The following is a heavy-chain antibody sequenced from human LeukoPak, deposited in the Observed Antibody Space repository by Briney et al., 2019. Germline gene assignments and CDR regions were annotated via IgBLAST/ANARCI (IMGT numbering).Heavy chain of an antibody. CDR1: EGTCSSYA. Sequence: SVNPSCKASEGTCSSYAMSWVRQAPGQELEWMGRIIPIFGIANYAQKFQGRVTITADKSTSTAYMELSSLRSEDTAVYYCARDGDNYGGGDCYKDYYYGMDVWGQGTTVTVSS. CDR2: IIPIFGIA. D-gene: IGHD2-21*02. CDR3: ARDGDNYGGGDCYKDYYYGMDV. V-gene: IGHV1-69*04. J-gene: IGHJ6*02.